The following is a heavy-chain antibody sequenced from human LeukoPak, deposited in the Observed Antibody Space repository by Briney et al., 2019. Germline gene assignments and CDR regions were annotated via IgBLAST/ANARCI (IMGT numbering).Heavy chain of an antibody. V-gene: IGHV3-21*01. Sequence: GGSLRLSCAASGFTFSSYSMNWVRQAPGKGLEWVSSISSSSSYIYYADSVKGQFTISRDNAKNSLYLQMNSLRAEDTAVYYCARVYGDYAAFDIWGQGTMVTVSS. D-gene: IGHD4-17*01. CDR2: ISSSSSYI. J-gene: IGHJ3*02. CDR1: GFTFSSYS. CDR3: ARVYGDYAAFDI.